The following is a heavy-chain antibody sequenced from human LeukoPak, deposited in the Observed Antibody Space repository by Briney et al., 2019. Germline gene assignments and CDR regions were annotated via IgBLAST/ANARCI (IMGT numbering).Heavy chain of an antibody. D-gene: IGHD6-13*01. CDR3: ARGGIAAAGFGYYYYGMDV. CDR1: GFTFSSYA. J-gene: IGHJ6*02. CDR2: IYSGGST. V-gene: IGHV3-53*01. Sequence: GGSLRLSCAASGFTFSSYAMSWVRQAPGKGLEWVSVIYSGGSTYYADSVKGRFTISRDNSKNTLYLQMNSLRAEDTAVYYCARGGIAAAGFGYYYYGMDVWGQGTTVTVSS.